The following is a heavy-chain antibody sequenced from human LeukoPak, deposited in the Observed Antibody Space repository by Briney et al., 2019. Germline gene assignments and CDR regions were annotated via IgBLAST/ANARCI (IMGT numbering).Heavy chain of an antibody. CDR1: RFTFSTYV. CDR2: ISGSAGNT. Sequence: GGSLRLSCAASRFTFSTYVMTWVRQAPGKGLEWVSSISGSAGNTYYADSVRGRFTIPRDNSKNTLYLQMNSLRAEDTAIYYCAKDGGTDDVYYFDYWGQGTLVTVSS. V-gene: IGHV3-23*01. D-gene: IGHD1-1*01. J-gene: IGHJ4*02. CDR3: AKDGGTDDVYYFDY.